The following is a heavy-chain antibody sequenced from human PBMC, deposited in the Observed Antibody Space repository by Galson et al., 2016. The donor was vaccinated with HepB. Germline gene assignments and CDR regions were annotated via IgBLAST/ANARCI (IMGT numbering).Heavy chain of an antibody. CDR2: IYYTGTT. CDR1: GGSIGSGAYY. CDR3: TRVSFRTLGY. J-gene: IGHJ4*02. V-gene: IGHV4-31*03. Sequence: TLSLTCTVSGGSIGSGAYYWSWVRQHPGKGLEWIGYIYYTGTTSYNPSLKSRVTFSIDTSKNQFTLKLSSVTAADTAIYYCTRVSFRTLGYWGQGTLVTVSS.